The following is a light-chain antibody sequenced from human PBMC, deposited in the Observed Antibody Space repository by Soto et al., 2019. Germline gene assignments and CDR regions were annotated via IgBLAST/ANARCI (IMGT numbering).Light chain of an antibody. Sequence: IVLTQSPGILSLSPGERATLSCRASQSVASSYLAWYQQKPGQAPRLLIYGASTRATGISDRFSGSGSGTDFTLTISRLEPEDFAVYYCQQYGSSPNTFGQGTKLEIK. CDR1: QSVASSY. CDR2: GAS. CDR3: QQYGSSPNT. V-gene: IGKV3-20*01. J-gene: IGKJ2*01.